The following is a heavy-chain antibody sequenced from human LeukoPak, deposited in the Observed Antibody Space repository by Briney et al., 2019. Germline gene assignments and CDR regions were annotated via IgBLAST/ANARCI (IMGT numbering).Heavy chain of an antibody. CDR2: IIQDGSVT. CDR3: ATDDYRGLGY. V-gene: IGHV3-74*01. CDR1: GITFSNYY. Sequence: GGSLRLSCVTSGITFSNYYMLWVRQVPGEGLVWVSHIIQDGSVTSYAYSVKGRFTISRDNAKNTVYLQLNNLRAEDTAVYYCATDDYRGLGYWGQGTLVTVSS. D-gene: IGHD3-16*01. J-gene: IGHJ4*02.